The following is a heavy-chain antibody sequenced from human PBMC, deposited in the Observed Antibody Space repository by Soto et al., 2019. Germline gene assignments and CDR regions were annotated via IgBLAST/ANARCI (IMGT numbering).Heavy chain of an antibody. J-gene: IGHJ4*02. CDR1: GGSISISSYY. V-gene: IGHV4-39*01. CDR3: VRLSYDGNTYPRLHFDY. D-gene: IGHD3-22*01. CDR2: IYYSGST. Sequence: QVQLQESGPGLVKPSETLSLTCTISGGSISISSYYWGWIRQPPGKGLEWVGNIYYSGSTAYNPSLKSRLTMSVDTRKNQFSLKRGSVTAADTAVYYCVRLSYDGNTYPRLHFDYWGQGCLVTVSS.